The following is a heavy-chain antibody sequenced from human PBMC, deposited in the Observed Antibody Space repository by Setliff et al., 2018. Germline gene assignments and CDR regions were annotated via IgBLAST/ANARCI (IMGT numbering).Heavy chain of an antibody. CDR3: ARAPPPWLQSLGGDY. Sequence: SETLSLTCAVYGGSFSGYYWSWIRQPPGRGLELIGSIFYGGSTYYNPSLKSRVTISIDASKNQFSLKLDSVTAADTAVYYCARAPPPWLQSLGGDYWGQGTLVTVSS. CDR2: IFYGGST. CDR1: GGSFSGYY. V-gene: IGHV4-34*11. J-gene: IGHJ4*02. D-gene: IGHD5-12*01.